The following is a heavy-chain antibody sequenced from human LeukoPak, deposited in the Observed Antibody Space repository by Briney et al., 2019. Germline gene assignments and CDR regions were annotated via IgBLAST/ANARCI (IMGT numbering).Heavy chain of an antibody. Sequence: PSETLSLTCAVYGGSLSGYYWSWIRQPPGKGLEWIGEINHSGSTNYNPSLKSRVTISVDTSKNQFSLKLSSVTAADTAVYYCARLLSVRVTYLSSTDYWGQGTLVTVSS. V-gene: IGHV4-34*01. CDR1: GGSLSGYY. D-gene: IGHD2-21*02. CDR3: ARLLSVRVTYLSSTDY. J-gene: IGHJ4*02. CDR2: INHSGST.